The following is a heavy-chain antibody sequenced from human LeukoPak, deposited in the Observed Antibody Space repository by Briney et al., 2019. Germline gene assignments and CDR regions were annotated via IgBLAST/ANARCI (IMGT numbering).Heavy chain of an antibody. D-gene: IGHD1-1*01. CDR2: ISSSSSYI. CDR3: ARVNWDTFDI. CDR1: GFTFSSYS. J-gene: IGHJ3*02. Sequence: GGSLRLSCAASGFTFSSYSMNWVRHAPGKGLEWVSSISSSSSYIYYADSVKGRFTISRDNAKNSLYLQMNSLRAEDTAVYYCARVNWDTFDIWGQGTMVTVSS. V-gene: IGHV3-21*01.